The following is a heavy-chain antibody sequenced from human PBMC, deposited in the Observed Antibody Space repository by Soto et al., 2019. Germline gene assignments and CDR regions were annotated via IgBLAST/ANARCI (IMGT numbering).Heavy chain of an antibody. D-gene: IGHD6-6*01. CDR2: IYYSGST. CDR1: GGSISSSSYY. CDR3: ARQKFSSSSHYYYYYGMDV. V-gene: IGHV4-39*01. J-gene: IGHJ6*02. Sequence: QLQLQESGPGLVKPSETLSLTYTVSGGSISSSSYYWGWIRQPPGKGLEWIGSIYYSGSTYYNPSLKSRVTISVDTSKNQFSLKLSSVTAADTAVYYCARQKFSSSSHYYYYYGMDVWGQGTTVTVSS.